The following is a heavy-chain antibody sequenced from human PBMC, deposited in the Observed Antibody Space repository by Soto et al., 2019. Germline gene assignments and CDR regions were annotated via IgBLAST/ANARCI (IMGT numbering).Heavy chain of an antibody. CDR3: ARSYVDTAMGNWRFDP. D-gene: IGHD5-18*01. CDR2: IIPIFGTA. CDR1: GGTFSSYA. J-gene: IGHJ5*02. Sequence: QVQLVQSGAEVKKPGSSVKVSCKASGGTFSSYAISWVRQATGQGLEWMGGIIPIFGTANYAQKFQGRVTITADESTSTAYMELSSLRSEDTAVYYCARSYVDTAMGNWRFDPWGPGTLVTVSS. V-gene: IGHV1-69*01.